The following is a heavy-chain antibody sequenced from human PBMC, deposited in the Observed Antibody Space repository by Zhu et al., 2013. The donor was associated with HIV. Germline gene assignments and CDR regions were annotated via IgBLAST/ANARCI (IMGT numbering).Heavy chain of an antibody. V-gene: IGHV1-69*06. Sequence: QVQLVQSGAEVKKPGSSVKVSCKASGGTFSSYAISWVRQAPGQGLEWMGGIIPIFGTANYAQKFQGRVTITADKSTSTAYMELSSLRSEDTAVYYCARRFCSGGRCYHFDYWGPGEPLVTVSS. J-gene: IGHJ4*02. CDR2: IIPIFGTA. CDR1: GGTFSSYA. CDR3: ARRFCSGGRCYHFDY. D-gene: IGHD2-15*01.